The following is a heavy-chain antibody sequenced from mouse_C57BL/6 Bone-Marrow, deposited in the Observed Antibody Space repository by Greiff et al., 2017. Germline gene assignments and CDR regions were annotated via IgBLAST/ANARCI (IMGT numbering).Heavy chain of an antibody. CDR3: AREGYGSSFYY. V-gene: IGHV1-69*01. Sequence: QVQLQQPGAELVMPGASVKLSCKASGYTFTSYWMHWVKQRPGQGLEWIGEIDPSDSYTNYNQKFKGKSTLTVDKSSSTAYMQLSSLTSEDSSVYYCAREGYGSSFYYWGEGTTRTVSP. D-gene: IGHD1-1*01. CDR2: IDPSDSYT. J-gene: IGHJ2*01. CDR1: GYTFTSYW.